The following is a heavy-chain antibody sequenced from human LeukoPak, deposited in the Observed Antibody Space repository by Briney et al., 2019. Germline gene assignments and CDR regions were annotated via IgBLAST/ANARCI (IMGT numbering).Heavy chain of an antibody. Sequence: SSETLSLTCTVSGYSISSGYYWGWIRQPPGKGLEWIGSIYHSGSTYYNPSLKSRVTISVDTSKNQFSLNLSSVTAADTAVYYCAREGYCSGTSCYNFNYWGQGTLVTVSS. V-gene: IGHV4-38-2*02. CDR1: GYSISSGYY. J-gene: IGHJ4*02. D-gene: IGHD2-2*02. CDR3: AREGYCSGTSCYNFNY. CDR2: IYHSGST.